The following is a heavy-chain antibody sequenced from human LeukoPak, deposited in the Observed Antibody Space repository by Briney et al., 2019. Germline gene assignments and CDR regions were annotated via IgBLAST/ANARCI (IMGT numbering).Heavy chain of an antibody. Sequence: PSEPLSLTCAVYGGSFSGYYWSWIRQPPGKGLEWIGEINHSGSTNYNPSLKSRVTKSVDTSKNQFSLKLSSVTAADTAVYYCARTVIVVVPAATHSDYWGQGTLVTVSS. V-gene: IGHV4-34*01. J-gene: IGHJ4*02. CDR2: INHSGST. CDR3: ARTVIVVVPAATHSDY. CDR1: GGSFSGYY. D-gene: IGHD2-2*01.